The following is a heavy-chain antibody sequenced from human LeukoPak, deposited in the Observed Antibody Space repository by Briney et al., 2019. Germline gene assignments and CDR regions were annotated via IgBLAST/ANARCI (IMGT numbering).Heavy chain of an antibody. Sequence: GGSLRLSCAASGFTVSSNYMSWVRQAPGKGLEWVSVIYSGGSTYYADSVKGRFTISRDNSKNTLYLQMNSLRAEATAVYYCARNSGSYYNDYFDYWGQGTLVTVSS. CDR1: GFTVSSNY. D-gene: IGHD3-10*01. CDR3: ARNSGSYYNDYFDY. CDR2: IYSGGST. V-gene: IGHV3-66*01. J-gene: IGHJ4*02.